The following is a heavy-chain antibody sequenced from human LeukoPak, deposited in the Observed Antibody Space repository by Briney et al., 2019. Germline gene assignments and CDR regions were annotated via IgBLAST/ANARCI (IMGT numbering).Heavy chain of an antibody. V-gene: IGHV1-2*06. J-gene: IGHJ4*02. CDR1: GYTFTGYY. CDR2: INPNSGGT. CDR3: AGLTAMVPDYFDY. Sequence: ASVKVSCKASGYTFTGYYMHWVRQAPGQGLEWMGRINPNSGGTNYAQKFQGRVTMTRDTSISTAYMELSRLRSDDTAVYYCAGLTAMVPDYFDYWGQGTLVTVSS. D-gene: IGHD5-18*01.